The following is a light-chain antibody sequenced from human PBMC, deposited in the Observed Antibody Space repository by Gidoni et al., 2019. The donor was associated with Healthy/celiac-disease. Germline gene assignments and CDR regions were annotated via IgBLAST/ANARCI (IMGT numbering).Light chain of an antibody. J-gene: IGLJ2*01. CDR1: NIGSKS. CDR2: DDS. CDR3: QVWESSSDHVV. Sequence: SYVLTPPPSVSVAPGKTARITCGGNNIGSKSVHWYQVKPGQAPVLVVFDDSDRPSGIPERFSGSNSGNTATLTISRVEAGDEADYYCQVWESSSDHVVFGGGTKLTVL. V-gene: IGLV3-21*03.